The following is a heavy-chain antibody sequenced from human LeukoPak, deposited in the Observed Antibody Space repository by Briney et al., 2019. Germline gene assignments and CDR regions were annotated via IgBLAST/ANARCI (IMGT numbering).Heavy chain of an antibody. J-gene: IGHJ4*02. V-gene: IGHV3-15*01. CDR2: IKSKTDGGTT. D-gene: IGHD6-13*01. CDR3: TTSWGIAAAGMGFDY. Sequence: GGSLRLSCAASGFTFSSYWMSWVRQAPGKGLEWVGRIKSKTDGGTTDYAAPVKGRFTISRDDSKNTLYLQMNSLKTEDTAVYYCTTSWGIAAAGMGFDYWGQGTLVTVSS. CDR1: GFTFSSYW.